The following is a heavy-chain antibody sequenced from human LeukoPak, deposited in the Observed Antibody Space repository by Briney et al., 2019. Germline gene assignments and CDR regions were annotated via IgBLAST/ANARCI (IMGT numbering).Heavy chain of an antibody. J-gene: IGHJ5*02. Sequence: ASVKVSCKASGYTFTSYGISWVRQAPGQGLEWMGWISAYNGNTNYAQKLQGRVTMTTDTSTSTAYMELRSLRSDDPAVYYCVRDGIDFWSGYNWFDPWGKGTLVPSPQ. CDR2: ISAYNGNT. V-gene: IGHV1-18*01. CDR1: GYTFTSYG. D-gene: IGHD3-3*01. CDR3: VRDGIDFWSGYNWFDP.